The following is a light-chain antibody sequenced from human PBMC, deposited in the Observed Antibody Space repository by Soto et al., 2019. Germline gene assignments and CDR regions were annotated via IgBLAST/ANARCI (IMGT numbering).Light chain of an antibody. Sequence: QSVLTQPRSVSGSPGQSVTISCTGTSSDVGYYNYVSWYQQHPGEAPKLMISDVSKRPSGVPDRFSGSKSGNTASLTISGLQAEDEADYYCCSYAGTYTFVFGGGTKVTVL. CDR3: CSYAGTYTFV. CDR2: DVS. J-gene: IGLJ2*01. CDR1: SSDVGYYNY. V-gene: IGLV2-11*01.